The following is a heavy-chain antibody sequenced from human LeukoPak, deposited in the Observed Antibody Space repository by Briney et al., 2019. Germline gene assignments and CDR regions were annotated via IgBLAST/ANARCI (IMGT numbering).Heavy chain of an antibody. J-gene: IGHJ4*02. D-gene: IGHD3-10*01. CDR2: IYSGGST. CDR1: GFSFPYG. V-gene: IGHV3-53*01. CDR3: ARAKPKNMVRGLIMRRESRYYFDY. Sequence: GGSLRLSCEASGFSFPYGMSWVRQAPGKGLEWVSVIYSGGSTYYADSVKGRFTISRDNSKSTLYIQMNSLRAEDTAVYYCARAKPKNMVRGLIMRRESRYYFDYWGQGTLVTVSS.